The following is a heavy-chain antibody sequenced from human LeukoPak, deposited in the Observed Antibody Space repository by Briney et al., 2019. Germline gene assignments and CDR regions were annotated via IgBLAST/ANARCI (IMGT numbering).Heavy chain of an antibody. J-gene: IGHJ4*02. CDR1: GFTFSSYA. V-gene: IGHV3-23*01. D-gene: IGHD1-26*01. Sequence: GGSLRLSCAASGFTFSSYAMSWVRQAPGKGLEWVSAISGSGGSAYYADSVKGRFTISRDNSKNTLYLQMNSLRAEDTAVYYCAKGGRAYYETNYFDYWAREPWSPSPQ. CDR2: ISGSGGSA. CDR3: AKGGRAYYETNYFDY.